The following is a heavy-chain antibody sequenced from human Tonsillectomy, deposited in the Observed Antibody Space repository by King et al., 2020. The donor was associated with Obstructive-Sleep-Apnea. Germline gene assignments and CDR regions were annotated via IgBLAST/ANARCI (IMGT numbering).Heavy chain of an antibody. Sequence: QLVQSGAEVKKPGASVKVFCKASSYTFSSYGITWVRQAPGQGLEWMGWISAYDGNTNYAQKLQGRVTMTTDTSTSTAYMELRSLRSDDTAVYYCARVGCSTTSCRYGMDVWGQGTTVTVSS. D-gene: IGHD2-2*01. CDR2: ISAYDGNT. CDR3: ARVGCSTTSCRYGMDV. V-gene: IGHV1-18*04. J-gene: IGHJ6*02. CDR1: SYTFSSYG.